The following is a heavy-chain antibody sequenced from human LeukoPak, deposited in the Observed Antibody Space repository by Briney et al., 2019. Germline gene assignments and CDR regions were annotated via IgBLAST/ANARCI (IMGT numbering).Heavy chain of an antibody. CDR2: ISAYNGNT. Sequence: ASVTVSCKASGYTFTSYGISWVRQAPGQGLEWMGWISAYNGNTNYAQKLQGRVTMTTDTSTSTAYMELRSLRSDDTAVYYCARERMVVTATPSGMDVWGQGTTVTVSS. J-gene: IGHJ6*02. CDR3: ARERMVVTATPSGMDV. V-gene: IGHV1-18*01. CDR1: GYTFTSYG. D-gene: IGHD2-21*02.